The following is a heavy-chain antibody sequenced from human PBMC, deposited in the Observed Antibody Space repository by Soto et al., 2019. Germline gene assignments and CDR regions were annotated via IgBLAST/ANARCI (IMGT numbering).Heavy chain of an antibody. V-gene: IGHV1-18*01. Sequence: ASVKVSCKASGYTFTSYGISRVRQAPGQGLEWMGWISAYNGNTNYAQKLQGRVTMTTDTSTSTAYMELRSLRSDDTAVYYCARAIVVVTAALDAFDIWGQGTMVTVSS. CDR3: ARAIVVVTAALDAFDI. D-gene: IGHD2-21*02. J-gene: IGHJ3*02. CDR1: GYTFTSYG. CDR2: ISAYNGNT.